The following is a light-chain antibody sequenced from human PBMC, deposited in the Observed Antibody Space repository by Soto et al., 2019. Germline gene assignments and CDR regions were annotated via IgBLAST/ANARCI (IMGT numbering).Light chain of an antibody. CDR1: QGINRW. J-gene: IGKJ4*01. V-gene: IGKV1D-12*01. CDR2: TAS. CDR3: LQASGFPLT. Sequence: DIQMTQSPSSVSASVGDRVTITCLASQGINRWLAWYQQKPGKAPKLLIYTASRLQSGVPSRFSGSASGTEFPLTISSLQPADFATYSCLQASGFPLTFGGGTKVDNK.